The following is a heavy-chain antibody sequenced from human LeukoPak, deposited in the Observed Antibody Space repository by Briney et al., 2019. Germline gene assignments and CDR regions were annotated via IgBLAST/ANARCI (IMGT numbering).Heavy chain of an antibody. Sequence: PSETLSLACTVSGGSISSGGYYWSWIRQHPGKGLEWIGYIYPSGTTYYSPSLKSQVTISVDTSKVQFSLTLRSATAADTAVYYCARGNPRYSSGLGFDYWGQGSLVTVSS. V-gene: IGHV4-31*01. CDR1: GGSISSGGYY. CDR2: IYPSGTT. J-gene: IGHJ4*02. D-gene: IGHD6-19*01. CDR3: ARGNPRYSSGLGFDY.